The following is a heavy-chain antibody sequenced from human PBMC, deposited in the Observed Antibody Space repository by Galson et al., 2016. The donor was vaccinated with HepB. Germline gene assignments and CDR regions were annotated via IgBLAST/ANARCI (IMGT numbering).Heavy chain of an antibody. CDR1: GGSFSGYY. J-gene: IGHJ3*02. CDR3: ARLFASGRKYDAFDI. D-gene: IGHD3-10*01. CDR2: INHSGST. V-gene: IGHV4-34*01. Sequence: ETLSLTCAVYGGSFSGYYWSWIRQPPGKGLEWIGEINHSGSTNYSPSLKSRVTISVDTSKNQFSLRLSSVTAADTAVYYCARLFASGRKYDAFDIWGQGTGVTVSS.